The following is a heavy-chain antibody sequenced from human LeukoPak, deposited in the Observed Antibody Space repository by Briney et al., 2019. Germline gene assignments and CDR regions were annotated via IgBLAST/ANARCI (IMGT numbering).Heavy chain of an antibody. CDR2: ITGTDGST. D-gene: IGHD5-18*01. CDR3: TKEQGGYSYGHFDY. CDR1: GFTISTYA. V-gene: IGHV3-23*01. Sequence: GGSLRLSCAASGFTISTYAMSWVRQAPGKGLEWVSGITGTDGSTYYADSVKGRFTISRGNSKNTLYLQMNSLRAEDTAVYYCTKEQGGYSYGHFDYWGQGTLVTVSS. J-gene: IGHJ4*02.